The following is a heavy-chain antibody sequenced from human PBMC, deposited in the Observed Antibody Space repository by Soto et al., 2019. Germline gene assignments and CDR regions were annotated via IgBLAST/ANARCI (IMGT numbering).Heavy chain of an antibody. V-gene: IGHV4-59*08. D-gene: IGHD1-26*01. J-gene: IGHJ4*02. Sequence: QVQLQESGPGLVKPSETLSLTGTDSGGSISSYYWSLIRQPPGKGLEWIGYIYYIGSTNYNPSLKSRVTMSLDRATDRFSLKLSSMTAADTAVYYWARGTGEYDCSGQGTLVTVSS. CDR1: GGSISSYY. CDR3: ARGTGEYDC. CDR2: IYYIGST.